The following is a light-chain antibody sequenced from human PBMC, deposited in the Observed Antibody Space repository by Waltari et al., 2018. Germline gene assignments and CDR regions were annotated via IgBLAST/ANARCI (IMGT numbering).Light chain of an antibody. CDR2: RND. CDR3: ASWDDSLNGHWV. Sequence: QSVLTQPPSASGTPGQRVTISCSGTSSNLGNNVVNWYQQVPGTAPKLLIYRNDLRPSGVPDRFSASKSGTSASLVISGLQSEDEAEYYYASWDDSLNGHWVFGGGTMVTVL. V-gene: IGLV1-44*01. J-gene: IGLJ3*02. CDR1: SSNLGNNV.